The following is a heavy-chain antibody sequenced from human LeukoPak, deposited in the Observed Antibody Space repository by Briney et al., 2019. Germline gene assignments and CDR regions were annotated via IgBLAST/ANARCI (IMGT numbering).Heavy chain of an antibody. CDR1: GYTFTSYD. D-gene: IGHD3-22*01. CDR3: AREYYYDSASFDP. V-gene: IGHV1-8*01. Sequence: ASVKVSCKASGYTFTSYDINWVRQATGQGLEWMGWMNPNSGNTGYAQKFQGRVTMTRNTSISTAYMELSSLRSEDTAAYYCAREYYYDSASFDPWGQGTPVTVSS. J-gene: IGHJ5*02. CDR2: MNPNSGNT.